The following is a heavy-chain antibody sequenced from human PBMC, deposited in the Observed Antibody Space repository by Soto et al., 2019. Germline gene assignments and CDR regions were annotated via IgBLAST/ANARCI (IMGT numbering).Heavy chain of an antibody. V-gene: IGHV1-69*12. Sequence: QVQLVQSGAEVKKPGSSVKVSCKASGGTFSSYASSWVRQAPGQGLEWMGGIIPIFGTANYAQKFQGRVTITADESTSTAYMELSSLRSEDTAVYYCAREPSTYSSSWYGFDYWGQGTLVTVSS. CDR3: AREPSTYSSSWYGFDY. CDR2: IIPIFGTA. D-gene: IGHD6-13*01. J-gene: IGHJ4*02. CDR1: GGTFSSYA.